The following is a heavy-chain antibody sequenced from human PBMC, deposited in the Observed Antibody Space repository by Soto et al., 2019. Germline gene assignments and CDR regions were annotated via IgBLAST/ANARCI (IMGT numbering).Heavy chain of an antibody. CDR1: GGSVSSCSHY. J-gene: IGHJ5*02. D-gene: IGHD1-1*01. CDR2: MYYSGST. Sequence: SETLSLTCSVSGGSVSSCSHYWTWIRQSPGKGLEWIGCMYYSGSTNYNPSLRSRGRISEDTSKNQLSLKLTSVSAADTGVYYCAGERGTGSKSDHFDPWGQGTLVTVSS. V-gene: IGHV4-61*01. CDR3: AGERGTGSKSDHFDP.